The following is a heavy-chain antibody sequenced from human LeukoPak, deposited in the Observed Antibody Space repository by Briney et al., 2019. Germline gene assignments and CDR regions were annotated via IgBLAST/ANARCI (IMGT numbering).Heavy chain of an antibody. CDR3: AIKSSLYYYYYMDV. CDR1: GYTLTSYD. Sequence: ASVKVSCKASGYTLTSYDINWVRQATGQGLEWMGWMNPNSGNTGYAQKFQGRVTMTRNTSISTAYMELSSLRSEDTAVYYCAIKSSLYYYYYMDVWGKGTTVTVSS. J-gene: IGHJ6*03. V-gene: IGHV1-8*01. CDR2: MNPNSGNT.